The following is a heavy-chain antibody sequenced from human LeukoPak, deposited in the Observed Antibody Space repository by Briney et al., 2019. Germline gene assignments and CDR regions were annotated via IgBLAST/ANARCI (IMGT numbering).Heavy chain of an antibody. Sequence: GGSLRLSCAASGFTFSSYAMSWVRQAPGKGLEWVSSISSSSSYIYYADSVKGRFTISRDNAKNSLYLQMNSLRAEDTAVYYCARVSSPSLNAFDIWGQGTMVTVSS. CDR3: ARVSSPSLNAFDI. V-gene: IGHV3-21*01. J-gene: IGHJ3*02. CDR2: ISSSSSYI. CDR1: GFTFSSYA. D-gene: IGHD6-13*01.